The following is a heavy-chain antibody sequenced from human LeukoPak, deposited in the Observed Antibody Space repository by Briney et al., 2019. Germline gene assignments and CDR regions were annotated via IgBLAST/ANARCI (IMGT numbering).Heavy chain of an antibody. CDR2: ISSGGDAI. CDR1: KFTFSDYS. CDR3: ARDARDAFDI. Sequence: GGSLRLSCAASKFTFSDYSMNWVRQAPGKGLEWVSSISSGGDAIFYAASVKGRFTISRDNAKNSLYLQMNSLRAEDTAVYYCARDARDAFDIWGQGTMVTVSS. J-gene: IGHJ3*02. V-gene: IGHV3-48*01.